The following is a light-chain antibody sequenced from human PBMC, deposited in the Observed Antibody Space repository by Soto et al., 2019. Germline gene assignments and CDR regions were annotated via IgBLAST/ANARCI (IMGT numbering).Light chain of an antibody. Sequence: AIPMTQSPSSLSASVGDRVTITCRANQGVGNDLAWYQQRPGTAPRLLIFAASILQTGVPSRFSGSGSGTDFTLTISSLQPEDFASYFCLQDYNYPWTFGQGTRVEMK. CDR1: QGVGND. CDR2: AAS. CDR3: LQDYNYPWT. J-gene: IGKJ1*01. V-gene: IGKV1-6*01.